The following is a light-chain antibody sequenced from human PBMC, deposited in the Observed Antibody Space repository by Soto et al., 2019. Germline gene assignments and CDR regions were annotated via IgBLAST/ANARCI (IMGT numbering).Light chain of an antibody. CDR3: QRYYNAPFT. CDR2: AAS. CDR1: QGIKNY. J-gene: IGKJ4*01. Sequence: DIQMTQYPSSLYASVGDRVTITCRASQGIKNYLAWYQQKPGEIPKLLIYAASTLESGIPPRFSGSGSGTDFTLTINNLQPEDVATYYCQRYYNAPFTFGGGTKVDIK. V-gene: IGKV1-27*01.